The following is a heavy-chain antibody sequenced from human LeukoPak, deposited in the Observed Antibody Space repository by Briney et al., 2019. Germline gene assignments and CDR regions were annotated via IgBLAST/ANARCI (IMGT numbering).Heavy chain of an antibody. V-gene: IGHV4-4*07. J-gene: IGHJ4*02. Sequence: SETLSLTCTVSGGSISSYYWSWIRQPAGKGLEWIGRIYTSGSTNYNPSLKSRVTMPVDTSKNQFSLKLSSVTAADTAVYYCARVRPTSSGWYYFDYWGQGTLVTVSS. CDR2: IYTSGST. CDR3: ARVRPTSSGWYYFDY. D-gene: IGHD6-19*01. CDR1: GGSISSYY.